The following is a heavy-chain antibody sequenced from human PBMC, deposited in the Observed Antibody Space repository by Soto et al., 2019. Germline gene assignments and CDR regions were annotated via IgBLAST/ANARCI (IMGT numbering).Heavy chain of an antibody. J-gene: IGHJ4*02. CDR2: IIPIFGTA. Sequence: QVQLVQSGAEVKKPGSSVKVSCKASGGTFSSYAISWVRQAPGQGLEWMGGIIPIFGTANYAQKFQGRVTITADASTSTAYMELRSLRSEDTAVSYCERGRWEHFDRIYYFDYWGQGTLVTVSS. CDR1: GGTFSSYA. V-gene: IGHV1-69*01. D-gene: IGHD1-26*01. CDR3: ERGRWEHFDRIYYFDY.